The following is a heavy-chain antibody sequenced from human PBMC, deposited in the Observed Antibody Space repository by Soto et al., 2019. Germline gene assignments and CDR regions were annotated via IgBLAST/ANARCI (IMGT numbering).Heavy chain of an antibody. D-gene: IGHD3-22*01. CDR2: IYYSGST. CDR3: ARVPVVVLRSGWYFDL. J-gene: IGHJ2*01. CDR1: GGSISSGGYY. V-gene: IGHV4-31*03. Sequence: QVQLQESGPGLVKPSQTPSLTCTVSGGSISSGGYYWSWIRQHPGKGLEWIGYIYYSGSTYYNPSLQSRVTISVDTSKNQFSLELRSGTAADTAVYYCARVPVVVLRSGWYFDLWGRGTLVTVSA.